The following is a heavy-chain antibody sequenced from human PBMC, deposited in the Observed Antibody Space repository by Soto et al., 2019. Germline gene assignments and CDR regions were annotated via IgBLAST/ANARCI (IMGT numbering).Heavy chain of an antibody. Sequence: QVQLQQWGAGLLKPSETLSLTCAVYGGSFSGYYWTWIRRPPGTGLEWIGEINHSGSTNYNPSLKSRVTISVDTSKNQFSLKLTSVTAADTAVYYCARDKITGLFDYWGPGTLVTVSS. V-gene: IGHV4-34*01. CDR1: GGSFSGYY. CDR3: ARDKITGLFDY. D-gene: IGHD2-8*02. CDR2: INHSGST. J-gene: IGHJ4*02.